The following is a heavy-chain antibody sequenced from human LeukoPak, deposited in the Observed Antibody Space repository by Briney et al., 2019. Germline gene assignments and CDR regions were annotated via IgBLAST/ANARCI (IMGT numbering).Heavy chain of an antibody. D-gene: IGHD3-9*01. CDR2: ISYDGSNK. CDR1: GFTFSSYA. Sequence: PGRSLRLSCAASGFTFSSYAMHWVRQAPGKGLEWVAVISYDGSNKYYADSVKGRFTIFRDNSKNTLYLQMNSLRAEDTAVYYCARDVDVLRYFDSPGYWGQGTLVTVSS. CDR3: ARDVDVLRYFDSPGY. J-gene: IGHJ4*02. V-gene: IGHV3-30-3*01.